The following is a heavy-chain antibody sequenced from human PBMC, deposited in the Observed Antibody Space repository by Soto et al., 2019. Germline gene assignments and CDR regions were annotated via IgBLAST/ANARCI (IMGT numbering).Heavy chain of an antibody. J-gene: IGHJ6*02. Sequence: ASVKVSCKASGYTFTDYYMHWVRQAPGQGLEWMGWINTNSGGTKYAQKFQGRVTMTRDTSISTAYMELSRLRSDDTAVYYCARKLELRGSYYYYYDMDVWGQGTTVTVSS. V-gene: IGHV1-2*02. CDR3: ARKLELRGSYYYYYDMDV. CDR1: GYTFTDYY. D-gene: IGHD1-7*01. CDR2: INTNSGGT.